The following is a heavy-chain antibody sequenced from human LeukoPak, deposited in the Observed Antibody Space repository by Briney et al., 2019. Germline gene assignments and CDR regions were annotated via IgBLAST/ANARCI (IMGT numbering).Heavy chain of an antibody. CDR2: ISGSGGSA. CDR1: GFTVSSYA. V-gene: IGHV3-23*01. D-gene: IGHD6-13*01. J-gene: IGHJ4*02. Sequence: RGSLRLSCAASGFTVSSYAMSWVRQAPGKGLECVSAISGSGGSAYYADSVKGRFTISRDNSKNTLYLQMNSLRAEDTAVYYCAKSLWQQLIQRTTLDNWGQGNLVTVSS. CDR3: AKSLWQQLIQRTTLDN.